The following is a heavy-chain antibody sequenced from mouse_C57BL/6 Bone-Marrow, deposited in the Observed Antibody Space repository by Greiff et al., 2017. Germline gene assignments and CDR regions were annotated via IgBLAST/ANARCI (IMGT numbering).Heavy chain of an antibody. J-gene: IGHJ4*01. CDR2: IYPGDGDT. V-gene: IGHV1-82*01. Sequence: VKLMESGPELVKPGASVKISCKASGYAFSSSWMNWVKQRPGKGLEWIGRIYPGDGDTNYNGKFKGKATLTADKSSSTAYMQLSSLTTEDSAISYCARGRRGDAMDYWGQGTSVTVSS. CDR3: ARGRRGDAMDY. CDR1: GYAFSSSW.